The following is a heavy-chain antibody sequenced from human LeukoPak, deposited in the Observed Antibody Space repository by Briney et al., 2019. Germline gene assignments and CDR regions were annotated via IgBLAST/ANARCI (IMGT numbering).Heavy chain of an antibody. CDR3: ARDLYYYDRSGYYGEDYFDY. CDR2: IYTTGST. J-gene: IGHJ4*02. D-gene: IGHD3-22*01. V-gene: IGHV4-61*02. CDR1: GGSISSGSYY. Sequence: SETLSLTCPVSGGSISSGSYYWSWIRQPAGKGLEWIARIYTTGSTNYNLSLERPVPITLQTAKHKCSLQLSAVTAADMAVSYWARDLYYYDRSGYYGEDYFDYWGQGTLVTVSS.